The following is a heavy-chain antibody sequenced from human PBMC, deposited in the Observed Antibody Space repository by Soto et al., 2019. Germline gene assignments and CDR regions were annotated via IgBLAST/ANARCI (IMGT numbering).Heavy chain of an antibody. CDR2: ISGSGGST. CDR1: GFTFSSYA. D-gene: IGHD4-17*01. J-gene: IGHJ6*02. V-gene: IGHV3-23*01. Sequence: GGSLRLSCAASGFTFSSYAMSWVRQAPGKGLEWVSAISGSGGSTYYADSVKGRFTISRDNAKNTLYLQMNSQRDKDTAVYYCAKDNGRATVTTGYGMDVWGQGTTVTVSS. CDR3: AKDNGRATVTTGYGMDV.